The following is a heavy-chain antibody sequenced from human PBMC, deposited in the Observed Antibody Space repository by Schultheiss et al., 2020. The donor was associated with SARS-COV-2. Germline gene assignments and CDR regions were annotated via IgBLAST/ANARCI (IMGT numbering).Heavy chain of an antibody. D-gene: IGHD1-26*01. Sequence: SETLSLTCTVSGGSISSSNWWSWVRQPPGKGLEWIGYIYHSGSTYYNPSLKSRVTISVDTSKNQFSLKLSSVTAADTAVYFCARVRGSSEFDYWGRGTLVTVSS. CDR2: IYHSGST. J-gene: IGHJ4*02. V-gene: IGHV4-4*02. CDR1: GGSISSSNW. CDR3: ARVRGSSEFDY.